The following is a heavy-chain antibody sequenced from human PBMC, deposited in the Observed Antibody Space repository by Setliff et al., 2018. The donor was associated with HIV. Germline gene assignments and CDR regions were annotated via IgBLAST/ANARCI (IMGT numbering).Heavy chain of an antibody. CDR1: GFTFDDFG. D-gene: IGHD1-26*01. V-gene: IGHV3-20*04. Sequence: ETLSLSCAASGFTFDDFGMTWVRQAPGKGLEWVSGINWNGGRTGYADSVTGRFTVSRDNAKNSLYLQMNSLRVEDTALYYCARERMGRGYYYYLDVWGKGTTVTVS. CDR2: INWNGGRT. CDR3: ARERMGRGYYYYLDV. J-gene: IGHJ6*03.